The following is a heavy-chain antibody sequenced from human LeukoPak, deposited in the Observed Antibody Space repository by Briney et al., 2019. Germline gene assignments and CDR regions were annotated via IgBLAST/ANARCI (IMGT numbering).Heavy chain of an antibody. D-gene: IGHD1-26*01. CDR1: GFIFSTYN. CDR3: VRWIASGSGIYWYFDV. V-gene: IGHV3-7*01. J-gene: IGHJ2*01. CDR2: IKKDGSEN. Sequence: GGSLRLSCATSGFIFSTYNMSWDRQAPGRGREWVANIKKDGSENFYVDSVKGRFTISRDNAKNSLFLQMNSLRAEDTAVYYCVRWIASGSGIYWYFDVWGRGTLVTVSS.